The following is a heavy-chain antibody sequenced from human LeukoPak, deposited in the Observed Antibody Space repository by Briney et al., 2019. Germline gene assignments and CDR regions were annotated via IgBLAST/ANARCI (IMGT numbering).Heavy chain of an antibody. D-gene: IGHD6-13*01. CDR1: GGSFSGYY. J-gene: IGHJ2*01. V-gene: IGHV4-34*01. Sequence: SETLSLTCAVYGGSFSGYYWSWIRQPPGKGLEWIGSIYYSGSTYYNPSLKSRVTISVDTSKNQFSLKLSSVTAADTAVYYCATSAGSGWYFDLWGRGTLVTVSS. CDR3: ATSAGSGWYFDL. CDR2: IYYSGST.